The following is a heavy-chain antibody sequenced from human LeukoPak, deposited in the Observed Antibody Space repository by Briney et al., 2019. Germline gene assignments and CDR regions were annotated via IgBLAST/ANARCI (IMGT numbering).Heavy chain of an antibody. CDR1: GGSFSGYY. J-gene: IGHJ4*02. D-gene: IGHD2-21*02. CDR2: INHSGST. V-gene: IGHV4-34*01. Sequence: SETLSLTCAVYGGSFSGYYWSWIRQPPGKGLEWIGEINHSGSTNYNPSLKSRVTISVDTSKNQFSLKLSSVTAADTAVYYCAGPIGVVVTAMDYWGQGTLVTVSS. CDR3: AGPIGVVVTAMDY.